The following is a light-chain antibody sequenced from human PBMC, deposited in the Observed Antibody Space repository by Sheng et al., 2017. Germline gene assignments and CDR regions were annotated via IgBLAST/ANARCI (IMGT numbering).Light chain of an antibody. V-gene: IGKV1-5*03. J-gene: IGKJ3*01. CDR1: QSISYW. CDR3: QQYHTYTFT. Sequence: DIQMTQSPSTLSASVGDRVTITCRASQSISYWLAWYQQKPGKAPNLLIYRASDLRTGVPSRFSGNGSGTEFSLTISSLQPDDFATYYCQQYHTYTFTFGPGTKVDI. CDR2: RAS.